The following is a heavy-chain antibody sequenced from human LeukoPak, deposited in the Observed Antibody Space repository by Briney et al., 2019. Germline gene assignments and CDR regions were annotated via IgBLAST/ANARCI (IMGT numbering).Heavy chain of an antibody. J-gene: IGHJ4*02. CDR1: GYTFTGYY. CDR2: INPTSGGT. D-gene: IGHD1-7*01. V-gene: IGHV1-2*02. CDR3: ERGLELRPPRYFDY. Sequence: ASVKLSCNASGYTFTGYYMHWVRQAPAHGHEWMGWINPTSGGTNYAQKFQGRVTLTRDTSISTAYMELSRLRSDDTAVYYCERGLELRPPRYFDYWGQGTLVTVSS.